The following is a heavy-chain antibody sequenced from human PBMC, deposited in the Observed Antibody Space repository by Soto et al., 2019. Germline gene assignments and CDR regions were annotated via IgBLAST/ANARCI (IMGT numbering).Heavy chain of an antibody. CDR1: GFTFYQAW. CDR2: IKSKTDIGTT. V-gene: IGHV3-15*01. CDR3: TTGLHNSGGADH. J-gene: IGHJ4*02. D-gene: IGHD3-10*01. Sequence: GGSLRLSCAASGFTFYQAWMTWVRQAPGRGLEWVGRIKSKTDIGTTEYAAPVKGRFTISGDDSKNTLYLQMNSLKIEDTAMYYCTTGLHNSGGADHWGQGTLVTVSS.